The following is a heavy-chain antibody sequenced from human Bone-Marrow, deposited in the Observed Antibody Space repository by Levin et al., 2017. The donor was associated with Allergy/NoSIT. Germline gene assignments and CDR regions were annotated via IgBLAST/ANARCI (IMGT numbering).Heavy chain of an antibody. CDR3: AKDEYSSSSGDMFDY. D-gene: IGHD6-6*01. V-gene: IGHV3-23*01. CDR2: ISGSGGST. Sequence: PGGSLRLSCAASGFTFSSYAMSWVRQAPGKGLEWVSAISGSGGSTYYADSVKGRFTISRDNSKNTLYLQMNSLRAEDTAVYYCAKDEYSSSSGDMFDYWGQGTLVTVSS. J-gene: IGHJ4*02. CDR1: GFTFSSYA.